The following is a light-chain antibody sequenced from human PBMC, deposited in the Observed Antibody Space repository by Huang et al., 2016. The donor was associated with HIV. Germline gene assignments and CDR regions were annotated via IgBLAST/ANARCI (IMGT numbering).Light chain of an antibody. CDR2: GAS. J-gene: IGKJ5*01. V-gene: IGKV3-11*01. CDR3: QQRSNWPPIT. Sequence: ELVLTQSPDTLSLSPGDRAPLSCRASQFVDTYLAWYQQKPGQAPRLLIYGASNRATGIPARFSGGGSGTDFTLTISSLEPEDFAVYYCQQRSNWPPITFGQGTRLDIK. CDR1: QFVDTY.